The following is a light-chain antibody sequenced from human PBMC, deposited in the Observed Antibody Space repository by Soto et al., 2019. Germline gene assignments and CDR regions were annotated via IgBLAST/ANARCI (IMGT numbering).Light chain of an antibody. CDR2: YDD. J-gene: IGLJ3*02. V-gene: IGLV1-36*01. CDR3: AVWDDSLHGPV. Sequence: QSMVTQPPSVSAAPRQRVTISCSGSSSNIGNNAVNWYQQVPGKAPKLLIHYDDRGPSGVSDRFSGSRSGTSASLSISGLQSEDEADYYCAVWDDSLHGPVFGGGTKLTVL. CDR1: SSNIGNNA.